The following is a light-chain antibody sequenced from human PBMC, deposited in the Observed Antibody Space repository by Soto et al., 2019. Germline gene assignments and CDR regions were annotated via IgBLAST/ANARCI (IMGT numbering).Light chain of an antibody. V-gene: IGLV2-14*01. J-gene: IGLJ2*01. Sequence: QSALTQPASVSGSPGQSITISCTGTSSDIGGYNFVSWYQQHPGKAPKLMIYEVTNRPSGISNRFSGSKSGNTASLTISGVQPEDEADYYGSSYRTMTTLVFGGGTKLPVL. CDR3: SSYRTMTTLV. CDR2: EVT. CDR1: SSDIGGYNF.